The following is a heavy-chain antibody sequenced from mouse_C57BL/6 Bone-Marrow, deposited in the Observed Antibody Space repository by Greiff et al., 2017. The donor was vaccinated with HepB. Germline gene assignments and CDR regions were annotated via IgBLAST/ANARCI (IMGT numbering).Heavy chain of an antibody. D-gene: IGHD2-4*01. V-gene: IGHV1-54*01. CDR1: GYAFTNYL. J-gene: IGHJ3*01. CDR3: ARGGGLRGGFAY. Sequence: QVQLQQSGAELVRPGTSVKVSCKASGYAFTNYLIEWVKQRPGQGLEWIGVINPGSGGTNYNEKFKGKATLTADKSSSTAYMQLSSLTSEDSAVYFCARGGGLRGGFAYGGQGTLVTVAA. CDR2: INPGSGGT.